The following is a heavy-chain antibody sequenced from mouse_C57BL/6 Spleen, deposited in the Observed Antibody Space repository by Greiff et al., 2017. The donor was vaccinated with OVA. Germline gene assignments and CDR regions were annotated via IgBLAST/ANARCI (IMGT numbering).Heavy chain of an antibody. CDR2: INPSSGYT. CDR1: GYTFTSYW. CDR3: ARREWGDLYYFDD. D-gene: IGHD1-3*01. J-gene: IGHJ2*01. Sequence: VQLQQSGAELAKPGASVKLSCKASGYTFTSYWMHWVKQRPGQGLEWIGYINPSSGYTKYNQKFKDKATLTADKSSSTAYMQLSSLTYEDSAVYYCARREWGDLYYFDDWGQGTTLTVSS. V-gene: IGHV1-7*01.